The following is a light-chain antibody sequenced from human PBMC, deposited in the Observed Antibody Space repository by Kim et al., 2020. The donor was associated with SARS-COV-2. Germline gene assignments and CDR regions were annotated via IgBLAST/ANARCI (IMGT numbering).Light chain of an antibody. CDR1: RLGNTY. Sequence: SVSPGKTASITGSGDRLGNTYVCWYQQKPGQPPELVIYQDDQRPSGIPDRFSGSNSGNTATLTISGTLATDEAEYYCQVWDSYTVVFGGGTQLTVL. CDR2: QDD. V-gene: IGLV3-1*01. J-gene: IGLJ3*02. CDR3: QVWDSYTVV.